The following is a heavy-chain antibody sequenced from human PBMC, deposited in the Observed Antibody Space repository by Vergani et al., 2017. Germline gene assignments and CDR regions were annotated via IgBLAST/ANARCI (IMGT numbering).Heavy chain of an antibody. CDR1: GGSISSSNWW. Sequence: ESGPGLVKPSGTLSLTCAVSGGSISSSNWWSWVRQPPGKGLEWLALIDWDDDKYYSTSLKTRLTISKDTSKNQVVLTMTNMDPVDTATYYCARTRYYYDSSGYYYFDYWGQGTLVTVSS. V-gene: IGHV2-70*18. D-gene: IGHD3-22*01. J-gene: IGHJ4*02. CDR2: IDWDDDK. CDR3: ARTRYYYDSSGYYYFDY.